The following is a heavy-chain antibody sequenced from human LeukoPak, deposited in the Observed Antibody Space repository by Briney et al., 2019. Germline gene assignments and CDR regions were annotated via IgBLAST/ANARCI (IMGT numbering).Heavy chain of an antibody. V-gene: IGHV1-2*02. D-gene: IGHD6-13*01. J-gene: IGHJ5*02. CDR2: INPNSGGT. CDR1: GYTFTGYY. Sequence: APVKVSCKASGYTFTGYYMHWVRQPPGQGLEWMGWINPNSGGTNYAQKFQGRVTMTRDTSISTAYMELSRLRSDDTAVYYCARVAYSSSWYGDNWFDPWGQGTLVTVSS. CDR3: ARVAYSSSWYGDNWFDP.